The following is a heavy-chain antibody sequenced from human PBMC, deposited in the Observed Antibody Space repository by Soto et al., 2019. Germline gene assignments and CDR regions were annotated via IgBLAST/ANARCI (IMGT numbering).Heavy chain of an antibody. D-gene: IGHD3-22*01. CDR2: IIPIFGTA. CDR3: ARVPSYGSSGPLDY. V-gene: IGHV1-69*13. CDR1: GGTFSSYA. Sequence: SVKVSCKASGGTFSSYAISWVRQAPGQGLEWMGGIIPIFGTANYAQKFQGRVTITADESTSTAYMELSSLRSEDTAVYYCARVPSYGSSGPLDYWGQGTLVTVSS. J-gene: IGHJ4*02.